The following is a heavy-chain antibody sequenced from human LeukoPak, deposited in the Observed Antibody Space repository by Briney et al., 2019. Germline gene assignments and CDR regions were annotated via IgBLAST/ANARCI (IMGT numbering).Heavy chain of an antibody. CDR3: ARSIGGSGSYYKRGLDY. D-gene: IGHD3-10*01. Sequence: SETLSLTCTVSGGSISSYYWSWIRQPPGKGLEWIGYIYYSGSTSYNPSLKSRVTMSLDTSKNQFSLKLSSVTAADTAVYYCARSIGGSGSYYKRGLDYWGQGTLVTVSS. V-gene: IGHV4-59*08. CDR1: GGSISSYY. J-gene: IGHJ4*02. CDR2: IYYSGST.